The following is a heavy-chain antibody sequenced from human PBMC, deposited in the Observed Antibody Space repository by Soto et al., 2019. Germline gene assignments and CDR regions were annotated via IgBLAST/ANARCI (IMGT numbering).Heavy chain of an antibody. CDR3: ARQGNTMIVARF. V-gene: IGHV1-69*13. D-gene: IGHD3-22*01. CDR1: GGTFSSYA. Sequence: SVKVSCKXSGGTFSSYAISWVRQAPGQGLEWMGGIIPIFGTANYAQKFQGRVTITADESTSTAYMELSSLRSEDTAVYYCARQGNTMIVARFWGQGTLVTVSS. J-gene: IGHJ4*02. CDR2: IIPIFGTA.